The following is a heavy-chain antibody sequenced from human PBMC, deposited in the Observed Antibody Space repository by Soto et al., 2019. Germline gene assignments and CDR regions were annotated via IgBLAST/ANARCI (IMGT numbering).Heavy chain of an antibody. Sequence: EVQLVESGGGLVRPGGSLSLSCAASGFGFTFSNYYMNWIRQAPGKGLEWVSSISSSGHMTFYAPSVNGRFTISRDNGNNSLYLQMYSLRAEDTGVYFCAGTSGCNDSCGPGILVTVSS. CDR3: AGTSGCNDS. D-gene: IGHD3-9*01. CDR2: ISSSGHMT. J-gene: IGHJ5*01. V-gene: IGHV3-21*01. CDR1: GFGFTFSNYY.